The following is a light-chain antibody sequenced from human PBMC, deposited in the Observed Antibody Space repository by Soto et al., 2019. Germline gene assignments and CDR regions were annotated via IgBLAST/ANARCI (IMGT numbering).Light chain of an antibody. V-gene: IGKV3-11*01. CDR2: DAS. J-gene: IGKJ1*01. Sequence: EIVLTQSPALLSMSPGERATLSCRASQSVSSYFAWYQQKPGQAPRLLIYDASNRATGVPARFSGSGSGTDFTLTISSLEPEDFAVYYCQQRRYWPVTFGQGTKVEIK. CDR3: QQRRYWPVT. CDR1: QSVSSY.